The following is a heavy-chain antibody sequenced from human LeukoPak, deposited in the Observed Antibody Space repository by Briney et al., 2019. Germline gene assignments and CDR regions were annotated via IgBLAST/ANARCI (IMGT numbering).Heavy chain of an antibody. D-gene: IGHD3-3*01. CDR2: IYTSGST. CDR1: GGSISSYY. Sequence: SETLSLTCTVSGGSISSYYWSWIRQPAGKGLEWIGRIYTSGSTNYNPSLKSRVTMSVDTSKNQFSLQLNSVTPEDTAVYYCARDLEGVTRYYFDYWGQGTLVTVSS. J-gene: IGHJ4*02. CDR3: ARDLEGVTRYYFDY. V-gene: IGHV4-4*07.